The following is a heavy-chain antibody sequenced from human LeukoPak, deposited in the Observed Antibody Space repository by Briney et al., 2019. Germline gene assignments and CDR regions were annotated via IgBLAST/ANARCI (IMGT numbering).Heavy chain of an antibody. Sequence: PSEILSLTCAVYGGSFSGYYWSWIRQPPGKGLEWIGEINHSGSTNYNPSLKSRVTISVDTSKNQFSLKLSSVTAADTAVYYCARGRIAVAGTRDYFDYWGQGTLVTVSS. D-gene: IGHD6-19*01. V-gene: IGHV4-34*01. CDR2: INHSGST. CDR3: ARGRIAVAGTRDYFDY. J-gene: IGHJ4*02. CDR1: GGSFSGYY.